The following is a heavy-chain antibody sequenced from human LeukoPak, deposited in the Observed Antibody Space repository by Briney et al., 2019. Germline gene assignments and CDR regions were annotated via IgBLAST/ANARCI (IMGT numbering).Heavy chain of an antibody. J-gene: IGHJ4*02. CDR2: FHTSGST. V-gene: IGHV4-4*07. Sequence: PSETLSLTCTVSGCSISSYYWSWIRQPAGKRLEWIGRFHTSGSTNYNPSLKSRVTMSVDTSKNQFSLKLSSVTAADTAVYYCARHVRGALWFGESQIDYWGQGTLVTVSS. D-gene: IGHD3-10*01. CDR3: ARHVRGALWFGESQIDY. CDR1: GCSISSYY.